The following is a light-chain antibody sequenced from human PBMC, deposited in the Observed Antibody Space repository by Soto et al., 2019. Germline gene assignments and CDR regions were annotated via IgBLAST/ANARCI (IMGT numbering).Light chain of an antibody. J-gene: IGKJ5*01. CDR3: QQYNDWPPIT. Sequence: EIMMTQSPATLSVSPGERATLSCRASQSVSNNLAWYQQRPGQAPRLLIYYASTRATGIPARFSGSGSGTDLTLTISSLQSEDFALYYCQQYNDWPPITFGQGTRLEIK. CDR2: YAS. V-gene: IGKV3-15*01. CDR1: QSVSNN.